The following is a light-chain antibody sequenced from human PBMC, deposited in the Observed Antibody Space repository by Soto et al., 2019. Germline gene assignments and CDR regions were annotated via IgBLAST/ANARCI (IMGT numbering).Light chain of an antibody. J-gene: IGKJ1*01. CDR3: QQYNNWGT. Sequence: EIVMTQSPATLSVSPGERATLSCRASQSVSSNLSWYQQKPGQAPRLLIYGASTRATGIPARFSASGSGTESTLTISSLQSEDFAVYYCQQYNNWGTFGQGTKVEIK. CDR2: GAS. CDR1: QSVSSN. V-gene: IGKV3-15*01.